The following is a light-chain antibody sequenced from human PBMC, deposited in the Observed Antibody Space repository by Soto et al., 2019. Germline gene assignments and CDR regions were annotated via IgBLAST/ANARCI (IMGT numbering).Light chain of an antibody. J-gene: IGKJ1*01. CDR2: DIS. CDR3: QRYDTAKT. V-gene: IGKV3-20*01. CDR1: QNIHNNY. Sequence: ETVLTQSPGTLSLSPGERATLSCRASQNIHNNYLAWYQQKPGQAPRLLIYDISTRATGIPDRFSGSGSGTNFTLPISRLEAEDFAVYYCQRYDTAKTFGQGTKVEIK.